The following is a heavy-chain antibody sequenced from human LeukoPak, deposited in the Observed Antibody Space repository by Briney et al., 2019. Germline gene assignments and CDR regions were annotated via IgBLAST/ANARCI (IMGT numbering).Heavy chain of an antibody. J-gene: IGHJ6*03. CDR3: ARIVVVPAATDYYYYMDV. CDR2: ISGSGGST. CDR1: GFTFSSYA. Sequence: PGGSLRLSCAASGFTFSSYAMSWVRQAPGKGLEWVSAISGSGGSTYYADSVKGRFTISRDNAKNSLYLQMNSLRAEDTAVYYCARIVVVPAATDYYYYMDVWGKGTTVTVSS. V-gene: IGHV3-23*01. D-gene: IGHD2-2*01.